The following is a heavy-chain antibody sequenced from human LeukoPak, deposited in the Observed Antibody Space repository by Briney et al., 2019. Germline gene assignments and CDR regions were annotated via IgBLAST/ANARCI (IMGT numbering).Heavy chain of an antibody. D-gene: IGHD5-12*01. Sequence: PGGSLRLSCTASGFIFSNYVMSWVRQAPGKGLEWVSTISGSGGSTYYADSVKGRFTISRDNSKKTLCLQMNSLRAEDTAVYYCAKDHVRGFSEYWGQGTLVTVSS. CDR1: GFIFSNYV. CDR2: ISGSGGST. J-gene: IGHJ4*02. CDR3: AKDHVRGFSEY. V-gene: IGHV3-23*01.